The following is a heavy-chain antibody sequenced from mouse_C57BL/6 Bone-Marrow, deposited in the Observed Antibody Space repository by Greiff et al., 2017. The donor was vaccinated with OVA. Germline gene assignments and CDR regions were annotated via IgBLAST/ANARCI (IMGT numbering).Heavy chain of an antibody. V-gene: IGHV1-15*01. CDR1: GYTFTDYE. CDR2: IDPETGGT. Sequence: QVQLQQSGAELVRPGASVTLSCKASGYTFTDYEMHWVKQTPVHGLEWIRAIDPETGGTAYNQKFKGKAILTADKSSSTAYMELRSLTSEDSAVYYCTRDHYYYAMDYWGQGTSVTVSS. D-gene: IGHD1-2*01. CDR3: TRDHYYYAMDY. J-gene: IGHJ4*01.